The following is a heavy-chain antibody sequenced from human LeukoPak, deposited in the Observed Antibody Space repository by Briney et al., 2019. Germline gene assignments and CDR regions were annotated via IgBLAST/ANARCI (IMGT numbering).Heavy chain of an antibody. V-gene: IGHV1-69*13. J-gene: IGHJ4*02. CDR2: IIPIFGTA. D-gene: IGHD3-22*01. Sequence: SVKVSCKASGGTFSSYAISWVRQAPGQGLEWMGGIIPIFGTANYAQKFQGRVTITADESTSTAYMELSSLRSEDTAVYYCARSLYYYDSSGYVWGQGTLVTVSS. CDR1: GGTFSSYA. CDR3: ARSLYYYDSSGYV.